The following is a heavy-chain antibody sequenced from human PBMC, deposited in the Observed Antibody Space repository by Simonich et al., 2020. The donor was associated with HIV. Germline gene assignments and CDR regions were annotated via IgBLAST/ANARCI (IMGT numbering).Heavy chain of an antibody. Sequence: QVQLQESGPGLVKPSETLSLTCTVSGVSISSHYWSWIRQPPGKGLEWIGYIYYSGSTNYKPSLTIRVTILVDTSKNQFSLKLSSVTATDTAVYYCARLNGANWGHFDYWGQGALVTVSS. CDR3: ARLNGANWGHFDY. J-gene: IGHJ4*02. D-gene: IGHD7-27*01. CDR2: IYYSGST. CDR1: GVSISSHY. V-gene: IGHV4-59*08.